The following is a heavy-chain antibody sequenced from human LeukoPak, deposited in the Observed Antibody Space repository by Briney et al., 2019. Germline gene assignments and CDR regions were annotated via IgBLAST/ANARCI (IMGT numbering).Heavy chain of an antibody. CDR1: GFTNNNYA. CDR3: GKDWKLDY. J-gene: IGHJ4*02. CDR2: IGDNGGDT. D-gene: IGHD1-1*01. Sequence: PGGSLRLSCAASGFTNNNYAMSWVRQAAGKGLEWVSAIGDNGGDTKYADSVKGRFIISRDNSKNTLYLQMNSLRVEDTAIYYCGKDWKLDYWGQGTLVTVSS. V-gene: IGHV3-23*01.